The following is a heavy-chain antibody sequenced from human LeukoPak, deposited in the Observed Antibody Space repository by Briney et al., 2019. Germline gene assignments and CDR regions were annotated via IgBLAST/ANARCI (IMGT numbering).Heavy chain of an antibody. J-gene: IGHJ2*01. Sequence: GSSVKVSCKASGYTFTSYGISWVRQAPGQGLEWMGWISAYNGNTNYAQKLQGRVTMTTDTSTSTAYMELRSLRSDDTAVYYCARDRYCSSTRCQYWYFDLWGRGTLVTVSS. D-gene: IGHD2-2*01. CDR1: GYTFTSYG. CDR3: ARDRYCSSTRCQYWYFDL. CDR2: ISAYNGNT. V-gene: IGHV1-18*01.